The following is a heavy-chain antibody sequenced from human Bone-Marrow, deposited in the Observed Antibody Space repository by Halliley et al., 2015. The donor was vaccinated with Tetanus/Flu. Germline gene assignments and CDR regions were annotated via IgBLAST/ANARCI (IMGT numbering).Heavy chain of an antibody. V-gene: IGHV3-30*18. CDR2: ISHDTTFI. CDR3: AKIPGSKYDFVWWNFRPVDS. J-gene: IGHJ4*02. Sequence: LRLSCAASGFTFNSYAMHWVRQAPGKGLEWVAGISHDTTFIYYSDSVRGRFTISRDNSENTLYLQLNSLRPEDAGVYYCAKIPGSKYDFVWWNFRPVDSWGQGILVTVSS. D-gene: IGHD3-16*02. CDR1: GFTFNSYA.